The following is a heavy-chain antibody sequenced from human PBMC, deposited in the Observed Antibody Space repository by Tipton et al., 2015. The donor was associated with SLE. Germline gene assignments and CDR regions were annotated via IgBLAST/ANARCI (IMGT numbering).Heavy chain of an antibody. Sequence: TLSLTCTVSGGSISSSSYYWGGIRQPPGKGLGWIGSIYYSGSTYYNPSLKSRVTISVDTSKNQFSLKLSSVTAADTAVYYCASMVDSSGWSGDYWGQGTLVTVSS. CDR1: GGSISSSSYY. J-gene: IGHJ4*02. D-gene: IGHD6-19*01. V-gene: IGHV4-39*07. CDR3: ASMVDSSGWSGDY. CDR2: IYYSGST.